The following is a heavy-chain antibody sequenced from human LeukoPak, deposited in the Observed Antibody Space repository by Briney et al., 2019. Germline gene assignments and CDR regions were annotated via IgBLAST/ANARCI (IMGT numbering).Heavy chain of an antibody. CDR1: GFTFSSYE. D-gene: IGHD3-10*01. CDR2: ISSSGSTI. J-gene: IGHJ4*02. Sequence: GGSLRLSCAASGFTFSSYEMNWVRQAPGKGLEWVSYISSSGSTIYYADSVKGRFTISRDNAKNSLYLQMNSLRAEDTALYYCARDDYYGSGLLYFDYWGQGTLVTVSS. V-gene: IGHV3-48*03. CDR3: ARDDYYGSGLLYFDY.